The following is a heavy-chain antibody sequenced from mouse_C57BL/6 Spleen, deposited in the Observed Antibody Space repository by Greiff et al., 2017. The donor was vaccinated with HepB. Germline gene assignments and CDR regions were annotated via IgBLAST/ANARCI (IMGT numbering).Heavy chain of an antibody. Sequence: EVQLVESGPELVKPGASVKISCKASGYSFTDDNMNWVKQSNGKSLEWIGVINPNYGTTSYNQKFKGKATLTVDQSSSTAYMQHNSLTSEESAVYDCARDTCPAVVGWYFDVWGTGATVTVSS. CDR2: INPNYGTT. V-gene: IGHV1-39*01. CDR1: GYSFTDDN. CDR3: ARDTCPAVVGWYFDV. J-gene: IGHJ1*03. D-gene: IGHD1-1*01.